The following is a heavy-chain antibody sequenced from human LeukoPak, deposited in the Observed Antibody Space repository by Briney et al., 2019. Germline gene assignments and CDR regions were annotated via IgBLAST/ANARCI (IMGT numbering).Heavy chain of an antibody. CDR3: ARGITMIVVVITPYHAFDI. CDR2: INHSGST. D-gene: IGHD3-22*01. CDR1: GGSFSGYY. J-gene: IGHJ3*02. V-gene: IGHV4-34*01. Sequence: PSETLSLTCAVYGGSFSGYYWSWIRQPPGKGLEWIGEINHSGSTNYNPSLKSRVTISVDTSKNQFSLELSSVTAADTAVYYCARGITMIVVVITPYHAFDIWGQGTMVTVSS.